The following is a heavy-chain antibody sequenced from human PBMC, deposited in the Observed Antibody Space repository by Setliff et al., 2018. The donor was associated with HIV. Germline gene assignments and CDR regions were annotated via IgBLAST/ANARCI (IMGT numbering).Heavy chain of an antibody. CDR2: ILSTGERT. Sequence: GGSLRLSCAASGFTFSNYAMSWVRQAPGEGLEWDSAILSTGERTFYADSVKGRFTIFRDNAKNSVFLQMNSLRAEDTGVYYCATQTGFYNSHWYDYWGQGTMVTVSS. CDR3: ATQTGFYNSHWYDY. J-gene: IGHJ4*02. V-gene: IGHV3-23*01. D-gene: IGHD6-13*01. CDR1: GFTFSNYA.